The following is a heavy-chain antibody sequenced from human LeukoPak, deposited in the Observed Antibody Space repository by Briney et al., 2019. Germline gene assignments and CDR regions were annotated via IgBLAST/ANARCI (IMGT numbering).Heavy chain of an antibody. CDR3: ARVGDSSGYYYYGMDV. D-gene: IGHD3-22*01. CDR1: GFTFSSYS. V-gene: IGHV3-21*01. J-gene: IGHJ6*02. CDR2: ISSSSSYI. Sequence: GGSLRLSCAASGFTFSSYSMNWVRQAPGKGLEWVSSISSSSSYIYYADSVKGRFTIFRDNAKNSLYLQMNSLRAEDTAVYYCARVGDSSGYYYYGMDVWGQGTTVTVSS.